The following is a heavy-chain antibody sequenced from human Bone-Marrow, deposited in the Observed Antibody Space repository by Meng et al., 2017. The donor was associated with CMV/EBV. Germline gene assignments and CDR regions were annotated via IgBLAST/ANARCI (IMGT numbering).Heavy chain of an antibody. CDR1: GYTCTSYA. V-gene: IGHV1-3*02. D-gene: IGHD3-10*01. CDR2: SNAGNGNT. CDR3: ARARGQGFGWYFDL. Sequence: ASGYTCTSYAMHWVRQAPGQRLDWMGWSNAGNGNTKYSQEFQGRVTIPGDTSASTAYMELSSLRSEDMAVYCCARARGQGFGWYFDLWGRGTLVTVSS. J-gene: IGHJ2*01.